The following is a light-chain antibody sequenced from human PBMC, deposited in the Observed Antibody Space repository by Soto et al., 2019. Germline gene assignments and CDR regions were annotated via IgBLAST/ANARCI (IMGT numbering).Light chain of an antibody. Sequence: DIQMTQSPSSLSASVGDRVTITCRASQTISYFLNWYQQKPGKAPKLLIHAASSLQSGVPSRFAGSGSGTEFTLTISSLQPEDFATYYCQQNFHTPPAFGQGTRLEIK. V-gene: IGKV1-39*01. CDR3: QQNFHTPPA. J-gene: IGKJ5*01. CDR2: AAS. CDR1: QTISYF.